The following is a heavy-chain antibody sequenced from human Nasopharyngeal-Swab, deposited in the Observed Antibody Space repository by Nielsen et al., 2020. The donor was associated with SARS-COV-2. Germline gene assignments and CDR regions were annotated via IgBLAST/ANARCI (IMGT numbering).Heavy chain of an antibody. D-gene: IGHD2-15*01. V-gene: IGHV3-7*01. CDR2: IKQDGSEK. Sequence: VRQAPGKGLEWVANIKQDGSEKYYVDSAKGRFTISRDNAKNSLYLQMNGPRAEDTAVYYCAREAATRPTNWFDPWGQGTLVTVSS. J-gene: IGHJ5*02. CDR3: AREAATRPTNWFDP.